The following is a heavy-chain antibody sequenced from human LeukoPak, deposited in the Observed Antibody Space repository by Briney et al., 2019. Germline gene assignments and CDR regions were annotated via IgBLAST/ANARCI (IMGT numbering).Heavy chain of an antibody. CDR1: GFTFSSYA. CDR2: ISGSGGST. D-gene: IGHD3-22*01. J-gene: IGHJ4*02. Sequence: GGSLRLSCAASGFTFSSYAMSWVPQAPGKGLEWVSAISGSGGSTYYADSVKGRFTISRDNSKNTLYLQMNSLRAEDTAVYYCAKSSGYYDSSGEIDYWGQGTLVTVSS. V-gene: IGHV3-23*01. CDR3: AKSSGYYDSSGEIDY.